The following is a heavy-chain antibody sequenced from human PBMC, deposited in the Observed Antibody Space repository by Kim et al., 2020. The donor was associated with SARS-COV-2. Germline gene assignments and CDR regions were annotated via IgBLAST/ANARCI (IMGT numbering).Heavy chain of an antibody. CDR2: ISYNGRT. J-gene: IGHJ4*02. Sequence: SETLSLTCSVSGDSISSYYWNWIRQPPGKGLEWIGYISYNGRTEYNPPLKGRVAILLDTSKTQFSLRLTSVTAADTAIYYCARSQSYNGAYGYWGQGTLVTVSS. V-gene: IGHV4-59*03. CDR1: GDSISSYY. CDR3: ARSQSYNGAYGY. D-gene: IGHD2-8*01.